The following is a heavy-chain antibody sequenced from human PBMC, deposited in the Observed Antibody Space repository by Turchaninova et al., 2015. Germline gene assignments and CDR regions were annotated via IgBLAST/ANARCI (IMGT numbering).Heavy chain of an antibody. J-gene: IGHJ4*02. D-gene: IGHD2-21*02. Sequence: EVELVECGGGLVKPGGSMRRPCAASGFTFSRFLMPWVRQAPGKGLVGVSRINPDGSSTSYADSVKGRFTISRDNTKNTLYLHMNSLRAEDTAVYYCVSLVVTADLAFDSWGQGALVTVSS. CDR2: INPDGSST. CDR3: VSLVVTADLAFDS. CDR1: GFTFSRFL. V-gene: IGHV3-74*01.